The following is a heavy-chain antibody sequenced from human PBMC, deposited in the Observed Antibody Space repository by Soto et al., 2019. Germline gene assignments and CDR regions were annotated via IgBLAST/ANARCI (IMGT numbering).Heavy chain of an antibody. J-gene: IGHJ4*02. CDR3: ARYSGYDYLDY. Sequence: SETLSLTCTVSGGTITNDGYYWSWIRQPPGKGLEWIGYIYYSGSTYYNLSLKSRVTISVDTSENHFSLMLTSVTAADTAVYYCARYSGYDYLDYWGQGALVTVSS. V-gene: IGHV4-31*03. CDR2: IYYSGST. CDR1: GGTITNDGYY. D-gene: IGHD5-12*01.